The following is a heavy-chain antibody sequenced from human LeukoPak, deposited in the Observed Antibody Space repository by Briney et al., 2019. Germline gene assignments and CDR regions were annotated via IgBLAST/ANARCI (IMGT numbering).Heavy chain of an antibody. J-gene: IGHJ4*02. Sequence: GGSLRLSCAASGFTFRGYEMNWVRQAPGKGLEWVSYMSRSGNTIYYADSVKGRFTVSRDNAKNSLYLQMNSLRAEDTAVYYCARDMNLVFDYWGQGTLVTVSS. D-gene: IGHD3-16*01. CDR2: MSRSGNTI. CDR3: ARDMNLVFDY. CDR1: GFTFRGYE. V-gene: IGHV3-48*03.